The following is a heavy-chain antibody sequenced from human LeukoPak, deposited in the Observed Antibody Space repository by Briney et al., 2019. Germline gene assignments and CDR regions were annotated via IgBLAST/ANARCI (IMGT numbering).Heavy chain of an antibody. D-gene: IGHD3-9*01. CDR1: GGPISSYY. J-gene: IGHJ4*02. CDR3: ARGSTPYYDILTGYYYYFDY. V-gene: IGHV4-59*01. Sequence: SETLSLTCTVSGGPISSYYWSWIRQPPGKGLEWIGYIYYSGSTNYNPSLKSRVTISVDTSKNQFSLKLSSVTAADTAVYYCARGSTPYYDILTGYYYYFDYWGQGTLVTVSS. CDR2: IYYSGST.